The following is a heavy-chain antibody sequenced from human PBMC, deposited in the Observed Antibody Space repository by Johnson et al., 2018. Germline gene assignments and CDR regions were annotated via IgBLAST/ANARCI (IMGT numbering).Heavy chain of an antibody. CDR1: GFTFSSYA. CDR3: AKGRELWLNWFDP. Sequence: EVQLVESGGGLVQPGGSLRLSCAASGFTFSSYAMSWVRQAPGKGLEWVSTISGSGDSTYYADSVKGRFTISRDNSKNTLYLQMNSLGAEDTAVYSWAKGRELWLNWFDPWGQGTLVTVSS. CDR2: ISGSGDST. D-gene: IGHD5-18*01. J-gene: IGHJ5*02. V-gene: IGHV3-23*04.